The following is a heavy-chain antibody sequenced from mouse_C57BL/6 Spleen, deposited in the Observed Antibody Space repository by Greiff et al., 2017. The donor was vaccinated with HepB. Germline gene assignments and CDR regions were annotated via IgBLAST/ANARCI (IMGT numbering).Heavy chain of an antibody. D-gene: IGHD2-3*01. J-gene: IGHJ4*01. CDR2: ISNGGGST. V-gene: IGHV5-12*01. Sequence: EVQVEESGGGLVQPGGSLKLSCAASGFTLSDYYMYWVRQTPGKRLEWVADISNGGGSTYHPGTVNGRFTISRDNAKNNLYLHMSRLKSEDTAMDYSARQGLYDGYEAMDYWGQGTSVTVSS. CDR1: GFTLSDYY. CDR3: ARQGLYDGYEAMDY.